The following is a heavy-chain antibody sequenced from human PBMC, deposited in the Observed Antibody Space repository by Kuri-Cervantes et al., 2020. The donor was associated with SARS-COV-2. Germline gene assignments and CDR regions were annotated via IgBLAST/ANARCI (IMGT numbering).Heavy chain of an antibody. Sequence: GESLKISCAASGFTFSSYAMSWVRQAPGKGLEWVANIKRDGTEKNYVDSVKGRFTISRDNSKNMLYLQMNSLRAEDTAVYYCAMEWDPLLGLDAFDIWGQGTMVTVSS. V-gene: IGHV3-7*04. CDR3: AMEWDPLLGLDAFDI. CDR2: IKRDGTEK. D-gene: IGHD1-26*01. J-gene: IGHJ3*02. CDR1: GFTFSSYA.